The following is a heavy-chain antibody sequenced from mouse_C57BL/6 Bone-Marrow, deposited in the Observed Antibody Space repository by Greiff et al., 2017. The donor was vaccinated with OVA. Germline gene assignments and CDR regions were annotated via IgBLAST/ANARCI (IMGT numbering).Heavy chain of an antibody. CDR3: ARSPIYYFGGYFDV. Sequence: VQLQQPGAELVKPGASVKMSCKASGYTFTSYWITWVKQRPGQGLEWIGDIYPGSGSTNYNEKFKSKATLTVDTSSSTAYMQLSSLTSEDSAVYYCARSPIYYFGGYFDVWGTGTTVTVSS. V-gene: IGHV1-55*01. CDR1: GYTFTSYW. CDR2: IYPGSGST. J-gene: IGHJ1*03. D-gene: IGHD1-1*01.